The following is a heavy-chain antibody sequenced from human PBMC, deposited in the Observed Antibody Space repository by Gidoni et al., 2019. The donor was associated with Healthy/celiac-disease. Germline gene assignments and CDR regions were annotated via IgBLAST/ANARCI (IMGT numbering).Heavy chain of an antibody. V-gene: IGHV3-53*04. J-gene: IGHJ6*02. CDR2: IYSAGST. Sequence: EVPLVESGGGLVQPGGSLRLPCAASGFTVRSNYMSGVRQEPGKGLEWVSVIYSAGSTYYEYSVKGRFTISRHNSKNTLYLQMNSLSAEDTAVYYCARDPGGYGMDVGGQGTTGTVSS. CDR1: GFTVRSNY. CDR3: ARDPGGYGMDV.